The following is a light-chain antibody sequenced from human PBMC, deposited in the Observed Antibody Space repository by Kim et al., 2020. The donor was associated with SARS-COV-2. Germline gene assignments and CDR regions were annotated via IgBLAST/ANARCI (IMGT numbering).Light chain of an antibody. Sequence: FPGERATLSCRASQSISTYLGWYQHKPGRAPRLLIYGASNRATGIPDRFSGSGSGTDFTLTISNLESEDFAVYYCQQHSSWPPITFGQGTRLEIK. V-gene: IGKV3-11*01. CDR3: QQHSSWPPIT. CDR1: QSISTY. CDR2: GAS. J-gene: IGKJ5*01.